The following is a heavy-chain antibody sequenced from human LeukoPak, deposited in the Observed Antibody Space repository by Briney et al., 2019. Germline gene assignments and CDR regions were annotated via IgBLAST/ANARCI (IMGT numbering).Heavy chain of an antibody. V-gene: IGHV1-46*01. CDR1: GYTFTSYY. J-gene: IGHJ6*02. CDR2: INPSGGST. Sequence: ASVKVSCKASGYTFTSYYMHWVRQAPGQGLEWMGIINPSGGSTSYAQKFQGRVTMTRDTSTSTVYMELSSLRSEDTAVYYCARETRSYCSSTSCYPGNYYYYGMDVWGQGTTVTVSS. D-gene: IGHD2-2*01. CDR3: ARETRSYCSSTSCYPGNYYYYGMDV.